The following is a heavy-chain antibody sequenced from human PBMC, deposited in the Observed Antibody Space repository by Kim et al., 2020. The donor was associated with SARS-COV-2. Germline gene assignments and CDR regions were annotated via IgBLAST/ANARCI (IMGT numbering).Heavy chain of an antibody. Sequence: ADSARGRFTISRDNPKDSLYLQMNGLRAEDTAVYYCARDSSGWERDWYFDLWGRGTLVTVSS. V-gene: IGHV3-21*01. D-gene: IGHD6-19*01. CDR3: ARDSSGWERDWYFDL. J-gene: IGHJ2*01.